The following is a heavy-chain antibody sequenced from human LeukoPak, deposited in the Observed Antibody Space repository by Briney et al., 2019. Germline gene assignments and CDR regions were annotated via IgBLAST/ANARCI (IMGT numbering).Heavy chain of an antibody. CDR3: ARAADTAMYYYYYMDV. D-gene: IGHD5-18*01. Sequence: PSETLSLTCTVSGGSISSYYWSWIRQPAGKGLEWIGRIYTSGSTNYNPSLKSRVTMSVDTSKSQFSLKLSSVTAADTAVYYCARAADTAMYYYYYMDVWGKGTTVTVSS. V-gene: IGHV4-4*07. CDR2: IYTSGST. J-gene: IGHJ6*03. CDR1: GGSISSYY.